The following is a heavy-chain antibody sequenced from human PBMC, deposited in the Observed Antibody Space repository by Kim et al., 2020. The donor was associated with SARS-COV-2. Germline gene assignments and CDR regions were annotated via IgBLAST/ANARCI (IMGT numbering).Heavy chain of an antibody. D-gene: IGHD6-6*01. V-gene: IGHV4-31*02. Sequence: YNPSLKSRVTISVEASKNQFSLKLSSVTAADTAVYYCARDKYSSSGWFDPWGQGTLVTVSS. CDR3: ARDKYSSSGWFDP. J-gene: IGHJ5*02.